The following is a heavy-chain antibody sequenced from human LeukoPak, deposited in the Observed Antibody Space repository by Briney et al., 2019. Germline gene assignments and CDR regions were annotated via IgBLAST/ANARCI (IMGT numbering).Heavy chain of an antibody. Sequence: GASVKVSCKASGYTFTGYYMHWVRQAPGQGLEWMGWINPNSGGTNYAQKFQGRVTITRDTSASTAYMELSSLRSEDMAVYYCARSIAAAGTFNYWGQGTLVTVSS. CDR2: INPNSGGT. D-gene: IGHD6-13*01. CDR1: GYTFTGYY. J-gene: IGHJ4*02. V-gene: IGHV1-2*02. CDR3: ARSIAAAGTFNY.